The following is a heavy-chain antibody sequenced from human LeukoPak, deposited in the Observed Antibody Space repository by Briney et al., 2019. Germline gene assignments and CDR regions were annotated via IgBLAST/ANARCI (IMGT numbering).Heavy chain of an antibody. D-gene: IGHD2-2*01. J-gene: IGHJ4*02. CDR2: IIPIFGTA. Sequence: WASVRVSCTASGGTFSSYAISWVRQAPGQGLEWMGGIIPIFGTANYAQKFQGRVTITADESTSTAYMELSSLRSEDTAVYYCARDPYCSSTSCSHIPLIWGQGTLVTVSS. V-gene: IGHV1-69*13. CDR3: ARDPYCSSTSCSHIPLI. CDR1: GGTFSSYA.